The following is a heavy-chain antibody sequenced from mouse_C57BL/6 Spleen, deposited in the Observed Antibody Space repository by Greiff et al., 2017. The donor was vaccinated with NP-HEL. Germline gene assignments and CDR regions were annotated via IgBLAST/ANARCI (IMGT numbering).Heavy chain of an antibody. D-gene: IGHD2-4*01. V-gene: IGHV5-4*01. CDR2: ISDGGSYT. Sequence: EVKLVESGGGLVKPGGSLKLSCAASGFTFSSYAMSWVRQTPEKRLEWVATISDGGSYTYYPDNVKGRFTISRDNAKNNLYLQMSHLKSEDTAMYYWARDVITEAWLAYWGQGTLVTVSA. J-gene: IGHJ3*01. CDR3: ARDVITEAWLAY. CDR1: GFTFSSYA.